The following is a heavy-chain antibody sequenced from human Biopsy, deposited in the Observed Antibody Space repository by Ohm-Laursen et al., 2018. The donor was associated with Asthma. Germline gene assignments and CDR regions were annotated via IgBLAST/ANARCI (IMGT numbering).Heavy chain of an antibody. CDR2: INHSGST. Sequence: GTLSLTCDVYGGSFSGYYWSWIRQPPGKGLEWIGEINHSGSTNYNPSLKRRVTISVDTSKNQFSLKLSSVTAADTAVYYCARAGQCSSTSCYNPGWFDPWGRGTLVTVSS. V-gene: IGHV4-34*01. J-gene: IGHJ5*02. CDR1: GGSFSGYY. CDR3: ARAGQCSSTSCYNPGWFDP. D-gene: IGHD2-2*01.